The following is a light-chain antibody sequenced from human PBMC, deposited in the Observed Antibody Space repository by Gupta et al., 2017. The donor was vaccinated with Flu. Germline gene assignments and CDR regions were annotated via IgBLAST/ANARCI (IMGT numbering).Light chain of an antibody. J-gene: IGKJ4*01. CDR1: QSVSSSF. CDR2: CGS. Sequence: IVLTQSPGTLSLSPGDRATLPCRASQSVSSSFLAWYQQKSGQAPRLLIYCGSTRPTGIPDRFSGSGSGTDFTLAINRLEPEDFAVYYCQQDGSSPSTFGGGTKVEIK. V-gene: IGKV3-20*01. CDR3: QQDGSSPST.